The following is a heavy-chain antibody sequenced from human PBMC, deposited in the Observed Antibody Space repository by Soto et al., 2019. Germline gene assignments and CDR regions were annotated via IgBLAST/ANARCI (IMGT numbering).Heavy chain of an antibody. J-gene: IGHJ5*02. CDR3: ARTTPLVVRGVIIGNWFDP. D-gene: IGHD3-10*01. V-gene: IGHV3-21*01. CDR1: VVTFSSDI. Sequence: VGSLILSCSASVVTFSSDIINLVLQAPVNGLEWVSSISSSSSYIYYADSVKGRFTISRDNAKNSLYLRMNSLRAEDTSVYYCARTTPLVVRGVIIGNWFDPSGQGNLXTVYS. CDR2: ISSSSSYI.